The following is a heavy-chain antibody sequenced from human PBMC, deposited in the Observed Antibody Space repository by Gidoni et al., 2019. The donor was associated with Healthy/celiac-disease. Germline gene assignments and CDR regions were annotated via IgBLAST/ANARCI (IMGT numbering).Heavy chain of an antibody. CDR2: IIPIFGTA. CDR1: GGTFSSDA. J-gene: IGHJ6*02. CDR3: ARGTKSVTMVRGVDYYYYGMDV. D-gene: IGHD3-10*01. V-gene: IGHV1-69*06. Sequence: QVQLVQSGAEVKKPGASVKVSCKASGGTFSSDAISWVRQAPGQGLEWMGGIIPIFGTANYAQKFQGRVTITADKSTSTAYMELSSLRSEDTAVYYCARGTKSVTMVRGVDYYYYGMDVWGQGTTVTVSS.